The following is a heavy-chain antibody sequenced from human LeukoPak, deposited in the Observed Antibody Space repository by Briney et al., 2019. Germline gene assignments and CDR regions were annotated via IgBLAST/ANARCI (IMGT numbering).Heavy chain of an antibody. CDR3: ARQPVTTPLYYYYYMDV. Sequence: SATLSLTCTGSGGSISSSSYYWGWIRQPPGKGLEWIGSIYYSGSTYYNPSLKSRLTISVDTSKNQFSLKLSSVTAADTAVYYCARQPVTTPLYYYYYMDVWGKGTTVTVSS. J-gene: IGHJ6*03. V-gene: IGHV4-39*01. D-gene: IGHD4-11*01. CDR2: IYYSGST. CDR1: GGSISSSSYY.